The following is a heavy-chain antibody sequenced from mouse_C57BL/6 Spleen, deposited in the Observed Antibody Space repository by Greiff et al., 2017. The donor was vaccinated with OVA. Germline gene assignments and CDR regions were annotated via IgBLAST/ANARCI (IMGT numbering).Heavy chain of an antibody. D-gene: IGHD2-4*01. CDR1: GFTFSSYG. V-gene: IGHV5-6*02. Sequence: DVKLVESGGDLVKPGGSLKLSCAASGFTFSSYGMSWVRQTPDKRLEWVATISSGGSYTYYPDSVKGRFTISSDNAKNTLYLQRSSLKSEDTAMYYCARQWERDDYDEGAWFAYWGQGTLVTVSA. CDR2: ISSGGSYT. J-gene: IGHJ3*01. CDR3: ARQWERDDYDEGAWFAY.